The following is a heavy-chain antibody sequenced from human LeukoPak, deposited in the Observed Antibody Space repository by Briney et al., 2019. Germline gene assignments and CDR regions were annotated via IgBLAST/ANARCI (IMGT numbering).Heavy chain of an antibody. Sequence: PGGSLRLSCAASGFTLSSYAMSWVRQGPGKGLEWVSAISVSGNTYHADSVKGRFTISRDSSKNTLYLQMNSLRAEDTAVYYCAKTMGYYYDSSGYPYYYYYYMDVWGKGTTVTISS. V-gene: IGHV3-23*01. D-gene: IGHD3-22*01. J-gene: IGHJ6*03. CDR3: AKTMGYYYDSSGYPYYYYYYMDV. CDR1: GFTLSSYA. CDR2: ISVSGNT.